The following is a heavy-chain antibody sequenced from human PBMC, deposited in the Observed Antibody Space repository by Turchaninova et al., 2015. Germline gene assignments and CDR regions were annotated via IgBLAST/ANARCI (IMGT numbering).Heavy chain of an antibody. Sequence: QVQLVQSGAEVKKPGASVKVSCKASGYTFTSYGISWGGQGPGQGIGGRGWNSAYNGNTNHAPKPQGSFTMTTDTSTSTAYMELRSLRSDDTAVYYCARGLTTVDYWGQGTLVTVSS. CDR2: NSAYNGNT. D-gene: IGHD4-17*01. CDR3: ARGLTTVDY. J-gene: IGHJ4*02. V-gene: IGHV1-18*01. CDR1: GYTFTSYG.